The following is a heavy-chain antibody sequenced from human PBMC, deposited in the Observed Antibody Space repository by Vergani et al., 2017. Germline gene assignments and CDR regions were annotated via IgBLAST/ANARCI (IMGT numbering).Heavy chain of an antibody. Sequence: EVQLVESGGGLVQPGGSLRLSCAASGFIFSSYWMHWVRQAPGKGLEWVAAIKEDGSEKQYVDSVKGRFTISRDNAKNTLYLQMNSLRAEDTAVYYCARAPPTYYYYYYMDVWGKGTTVTVSS. CDR2: IKEDGSEK. CDR1: GFIFSSYW. V-gene: IGHV3-7*03. CDR3: ARAPPTYYYYYYMDV. J-gene: IGHJ6*03.